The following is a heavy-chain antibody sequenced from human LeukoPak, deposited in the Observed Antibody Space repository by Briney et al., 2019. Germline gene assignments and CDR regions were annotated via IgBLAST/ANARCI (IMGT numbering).Heavy chain of an antibody. D-gene: IGHD3-3*01. CDR2: INPSGGST. CDR3: ASGEAYYDFWSGYKAFDY. J-gene: IGHJ4*02. Sequence: LWASVKVSCKASGYTFTSYYMHWVRQAPGQGLEWMGIINPSGGSTSYAQKFQGRVTMTRDTSTSTVYMELSSLRSEDTAVYYCASGEAYYDFWSGYKAFDYWGQGTLVTVSS. V-gene: IGHV1-46*01. CDR1: GYTFTSYY.